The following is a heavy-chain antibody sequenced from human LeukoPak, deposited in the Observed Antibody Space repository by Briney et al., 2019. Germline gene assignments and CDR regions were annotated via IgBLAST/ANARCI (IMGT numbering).Heavy chain of an antibody. CDR2: ISGSGGTT. D-gene: IGHD3-10*01. V-gene: IGHV3-23*01. J-gene: IGHJ4*02. CDR1: GFTFSSYV. CDR3: AKDLSGSGRLYDY. Sequence: GGSLRLSCAASGFTFSSYVMSWVRQATGKGLGWVLGISGSGGTTFYADSVKGRFTISRDNSKNTLYVQMNSLRAEDTAVYYCAKDLSGSGRLYDYWGQGTLATVSS.